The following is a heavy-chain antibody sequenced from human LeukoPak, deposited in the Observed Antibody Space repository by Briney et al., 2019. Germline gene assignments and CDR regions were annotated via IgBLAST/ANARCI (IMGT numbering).Heavy chain of an antibody. CDR2: ISYDGSNK. D-gene: IGHD5-18*01. CDR3: AGAPWGYGYYYYYYMNV. Sequence: PGGSLRLSCAASGFTFSSYGMHWVRQAPGKGLEWVAVISYDGSNKYYADSVKGRFTISRDNSKNTLYLQMSSLRAEDTALYFCAGAPWGYGYYYYYYMNVWGKGTAVTVSS. CDR1: GFTFSSYG. V-gene: IGHV3-30*03. J-gene: IGHJ6*03.